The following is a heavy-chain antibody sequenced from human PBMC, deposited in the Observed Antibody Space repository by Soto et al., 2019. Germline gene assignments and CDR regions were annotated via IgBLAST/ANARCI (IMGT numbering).Heavy chain of an antibody. CDR2: FDPEDGET. J-gene: IGHJ4*02. CDR3: ATVVAAGSDY. CDR1: GYTFTSYG. D-gene: IGHD6-13*01. V-gene: IGHV1-24*01. Sequence: ASVKVSCKASGYTFTSYGISWVRQAPGKGLEWMGGFDPEDGETIYAQKFQGRVTMTEDTSTDTAYMELSSLRSEDTAVYYCATVVAAGSDYWGQGTLVTVSS.